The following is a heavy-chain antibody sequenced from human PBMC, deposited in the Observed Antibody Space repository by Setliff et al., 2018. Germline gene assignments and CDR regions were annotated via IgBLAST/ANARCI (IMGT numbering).Heavy chain of an antibody. Sequence: SETLSLTCTVSGGSITSCSYYWGWLRQPPGKGPQWIGSIYYGGSTYYNPSLKSRAAFSIDTSKNQFSLKLTSVTAADTALYYCATDGPAYPLGAFDVWGQGTMVTVSS. CDR2: IYYGGST. J-gene: IGHJ3*01. CDR3: ATDGPAYPLGAFDV. D-gene: IGHD3-16*01. CDR1: GGSITSCSYY. V-gene: IGHV4-39*01.